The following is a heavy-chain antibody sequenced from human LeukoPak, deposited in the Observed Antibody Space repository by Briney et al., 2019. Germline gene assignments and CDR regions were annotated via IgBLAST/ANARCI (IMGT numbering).Heavy chain of an antibody. CDR1: GFTFSSYE. CDR2: ISSSGSTI. Sequence: PGGSLRLSCAASGFTFSSYEMNWVRQAPGKGLEWVSYISSSGSTIYYADSVKGRFTISRDNAKNSLYLQMNSLRAEDTAVYYCASSGGIGTPYYYYGMDVWGQGTTVTVSS. V-gene: IGHV3-48*03. J-gene: IGHJ6*02. CDR3: ASSGGIGTPYYYYGMDV. D-gene: IGHD1-26*01.